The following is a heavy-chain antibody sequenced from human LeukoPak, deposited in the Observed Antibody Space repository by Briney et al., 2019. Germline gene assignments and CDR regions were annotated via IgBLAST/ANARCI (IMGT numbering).Heavy chain of an antibody. CDR1: GGSFSGYY. J-gene: IGHJ4*02. D-gene: IGHD3-3*01. CDR3: ARGNHDFWSGYYMLDY. Sequence: SETLSLTCAVYGGSFSGYYWSWVRQPPGKGLEWIGEINHSGSTNYNPSLKSRVTISVDTSKNQFSLKLSSVTAADTAVYYCARGNHDFWSGYYMLDYWGQGTLVTVSS. V-gene: IGHV4-34*01. CDR2: INHSGST.